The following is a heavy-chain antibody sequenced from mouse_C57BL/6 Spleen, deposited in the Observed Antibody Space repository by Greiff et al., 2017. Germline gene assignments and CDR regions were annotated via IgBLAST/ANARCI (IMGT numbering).Heavy chain of an antibody. CDR1: GYTFTSYW. CDR2: IDPSDSYP. D-gene: IGHD1-1*01. V-gene: IGHV1-69*01. Sequence: QVQLQQPGAELVMPGASVKLSCKASGYTFTSYWMHWVKPRPGQGLEWIGEIDPSDSYPNYNQKFKGKSTLTVDESSSTAYMQLSSLTSEDSAVYDCARLNYTGYFDVWGTGTTVTVSS. CDR3: ARLNYTGYFDV. J-gene: IGHJ1*03.